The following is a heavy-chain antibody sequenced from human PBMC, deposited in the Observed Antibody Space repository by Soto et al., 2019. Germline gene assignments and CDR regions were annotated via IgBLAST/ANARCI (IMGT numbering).Heavy chain of an antibody. CDR2: INHSGNT. CDR3: ARGRGEFDA. J-gene: IGHJ5*02. D-gene: IGHD2-21*01. CDR1: RESLWDNY. Sequence: SESIALTRAVCRESLWDNYGNWLRQPPGKGLEWIGEINHSGNTNYNPSLRSRVTISIDTSKNQLSLNLRSVSAADTAVYYCARGRGEFDACGQGIPVTVSS. V-gene: IGHV4-34*01.